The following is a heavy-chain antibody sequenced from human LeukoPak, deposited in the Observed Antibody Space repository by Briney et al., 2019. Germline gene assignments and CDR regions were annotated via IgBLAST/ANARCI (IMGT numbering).Heavy chain of an antibody. CDR2: ISGSGGST. Sequence: GGSLRLSCAASGFTFSSYAMSWGRQAPGKGLEWVSAISGSGGSTYYADSVKGRFTISRDNSKNTLYLQMNSLRAEDTAVYYCAKDYDSSGYLYNWFDPWGHGTLVTVSS. D-gene: IGHD3-22*01. CDR3: AKDYDSSGYLYNWFDP. J-gene: IGHJ5*02. V-gene: IGHV3-23*01. CDR1: GFTFSSYA.